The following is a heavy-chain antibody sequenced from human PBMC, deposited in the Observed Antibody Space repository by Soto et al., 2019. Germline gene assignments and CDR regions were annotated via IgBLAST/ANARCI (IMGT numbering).Heavy chain of an antibody. V-gene: IGHV1-69*02. CDR3: AVKYSGYDILI. CDR2: IIPILGIA. D-gene: IGHD5-12*01. Sequence: ASVKVACKASGGTFSSYTISWVRQAPGQGLEWMGRIIPILGIANYAQKFQGRVTITADKSTSTAYMELSSLRSEDTAVYYCAVKYSGYDILIWGQGTMVTVSS. CDR1: GGTFSSYT. J-gene: IGHJ3*02.